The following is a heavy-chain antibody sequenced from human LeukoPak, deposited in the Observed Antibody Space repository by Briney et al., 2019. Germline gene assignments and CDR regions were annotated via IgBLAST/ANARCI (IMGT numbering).Heavy chain of an antibody. V-gene: IGHV3-30*02. Sequence: GGSLRLSCAASGFTFNTYGMHWVLQAPGKGLEWVAFIQIDRYYAGSVKGRFTISRDNSKNTLYLQMNSLRAEDTAVYYCAKGGSGYYLSYYFDYWGQGTLVTVSS. D-gene: IGHD3-3*01. CDR1: GFTFNTYG. J-gene: IGHJ4*02. CDR3: AKGGSGYYLSYYFDY. CDR2: IQIDR.